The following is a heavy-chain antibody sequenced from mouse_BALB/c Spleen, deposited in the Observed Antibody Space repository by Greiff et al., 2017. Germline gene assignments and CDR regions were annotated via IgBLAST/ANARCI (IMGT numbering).Heavy chain of an antibody. CDR1: GFTFTDYY. CDR3: ARDHPSYDYDGGGYAMDY. CDR2: IRNKANGYTT. D-gene: IGHD2-4*01. Sequence: EVKLLESGGGLVQPGGSLRLSCATSGFTFTDYYMSWVRQPPGKALEWLGFIRNKANGYTTEYSASVKGRFTISRDNSQSILYLQMNTLRAEDSATYYCARDHPSYDYDGGGYAMDYWGQGTSVTVSS. V-gene: IGHV7-3*02. J-gene: IGHJ4*01.